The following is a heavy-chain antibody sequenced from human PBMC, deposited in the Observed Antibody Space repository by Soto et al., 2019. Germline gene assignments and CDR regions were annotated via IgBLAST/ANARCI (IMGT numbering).Heavy chain of an antibody. Sequence: SVKVSCKASGYTFTSYGISWVRQAPGQGLEWMGRIIPILGIANYAQKFQGRGTITADKSTSTAYMELSSLSSVDTAVSSSTWPLSYDSSCYPVDNW. J-gene: IGHJ5*01. D-gene: IGHD3-22*01. V-gene: IGHV1-69*04. CDR1: GYTFTSYG. CDR2: IIPILGIA. CDR3: TWPLSYDSSCYPVDNW.